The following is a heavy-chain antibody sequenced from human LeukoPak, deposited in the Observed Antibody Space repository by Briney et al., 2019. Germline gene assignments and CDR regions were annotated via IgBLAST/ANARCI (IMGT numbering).Heavy chain of an antibody. Sequence: GASVKVSCKASGYTFTGYYMHWVRQAPGQGLEWMGWINPNSGGTNYAQKFQGRVTMTRDTSISTAYMELSRLRSDDTAVSYCARDGNYGDYAWYFDLWGRGTLVTVSS. J-gene: IGHJ2*01. CDR2: INPNSGGT. CDR1: GYTFTGYY. V-gene: IGHV1-2*02. CDR3: ARDGNYGDYAWYFDL. D-gene: IGHD4-17*01.